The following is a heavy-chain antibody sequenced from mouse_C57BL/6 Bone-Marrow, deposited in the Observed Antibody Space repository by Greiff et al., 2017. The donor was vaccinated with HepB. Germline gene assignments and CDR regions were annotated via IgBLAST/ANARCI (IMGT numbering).Heavy chain of an antibody. D-gene: IGHD1-1*01. V-gene: IGHV1-74*01. CDR1: GYTFTSYW. CDR2: IHPSDSDT. Sequence: QVHVKQPGAELVKPGASVKVSCKASGYTFTSYWMHWVKQRPGQGLEWIGRIHPSDSDTNYNQKFKGKATLTVDKSSSTAYMQLSSLTSEDSAVYDCSVHNYGSTRDYWGQGTTLTVSS. CDR3: SVHNYGSTRDY. J-gene: IGHJ2*01.